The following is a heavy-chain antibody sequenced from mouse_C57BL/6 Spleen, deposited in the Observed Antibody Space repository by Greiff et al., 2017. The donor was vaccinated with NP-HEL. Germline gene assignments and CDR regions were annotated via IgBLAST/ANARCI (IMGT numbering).Heavy chain of an antibody. CDR2: IDPSDSYP. CDR3: ARGGLRRGGYYFDD. CDR1: GYTFTSYW. J-gene: IGHJ2*01. D-gene: IGHD2-4*01. Sequence: QVQLQQPGAELVRPGTSVKLSCKASGYTFTSYWMHWVKQRPGQGLEWIGVIDPSDSYPNYNQKFKGKATLTVDTSSSTAYMQLSSLTSEDSAVYYCARGGLRRGGYYFDDWGQGTTLTVSS. V-gene: IGHV1-59*01.